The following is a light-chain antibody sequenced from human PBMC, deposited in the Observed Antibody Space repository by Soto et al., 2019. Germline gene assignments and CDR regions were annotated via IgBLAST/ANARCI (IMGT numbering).Light chain of an antibody. J-gene: IGKJ1*01. Sequence: DIVMTQSPDSLAVSLGERATINCKSSQSVLCSSNNKNYLAWYQQKPGQPPKLLIYWASTRESGVPDRFSGSGSGTDFTLTISSLQAEDMAVYYCQQYYSTPRTFGQGTKVEIK. CDR2: WAS. V-gene: IGKV4-1*01. CDR1: QSVLCSSNNKNY. CDR3: QQYYSTPRT.